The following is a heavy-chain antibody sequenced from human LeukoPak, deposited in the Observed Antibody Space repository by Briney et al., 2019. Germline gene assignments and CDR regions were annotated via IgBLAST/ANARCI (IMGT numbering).Heavy chain of an antibody. V-gene: IGHV4-4*07. J-gene: IGHJ2*01. Sequence: PSETLSLTCTVSGGSTSSYNWSWIRQPAGKGLEWIGRMYITGNTNYNPSLKSRVTMSLDTSKNHFSLKLSSVTAADTAVYYCARDSTASSPWYFDLWGRGTLVTVSS. D-gene: IGHD2-21*02. CDR2: MYITGNT. CDR1: GGSTSSYN. CDR3: ARDSTASSPWYFDL.